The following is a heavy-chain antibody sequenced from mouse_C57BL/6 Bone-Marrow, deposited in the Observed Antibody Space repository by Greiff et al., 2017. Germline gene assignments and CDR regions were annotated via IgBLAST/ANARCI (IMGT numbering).Heavy chain of an antibody. CDR1: GFTFSDYY. V-gene: IGHV5-16*01. CDR2: INYDGSST. CDR3: ARGGGSSYGFAY. Sequence: EVKVVVSEGGLVQPGSSMKLSCTASGFTFSDYYMAWVRQVPEKGLEWVANINYDGSSTYYLDSLKSRFIISRDNAKNILYLQMSSLKSEDTATYYCARGGGSSYGFAYWGQGTLVTVSA. J-gene: IGHJ3*01. D-gene: IGHD1-1*01.